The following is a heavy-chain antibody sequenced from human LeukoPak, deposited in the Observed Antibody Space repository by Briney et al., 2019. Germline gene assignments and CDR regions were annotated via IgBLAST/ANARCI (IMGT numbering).Heavy chain of an antibody. CDR2: ISSSSYI. J-gene: IGHJ1*01. CDR1: GFTFSSYA. D-gene: IGHD6-19*01. V-gene: IGHV3-21*01. Sequence: GGSLRLSCAASGFTFSSYAMSWVRQAPGKGLEWVPSISSSSYIYYADSVKGRFTISRDNAKNSLYLQMNSLRAEDTAVYYCASMIAVAGTRAEYFQHWGQGTLVTVSS. CDR3: ASMIAVAGTRAEYFQH.